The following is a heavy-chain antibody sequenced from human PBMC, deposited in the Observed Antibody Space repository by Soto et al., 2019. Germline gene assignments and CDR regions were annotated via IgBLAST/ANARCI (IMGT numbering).Heavy chain of an antibody. Sequence: QITLKESGPPLVTPTQTLTLTCTFSGFSLGSSGVGVGWIRQPPGKALEWLVIIYWDDDKRYSPSLRSRLTITKDTSRNQVVLTMTNVDPVDTATYFCAHRRIGVPQWYDGDFDYWGQGTLVTVSS. V-gene: IGHV2-5*02. D-gene: IGHD2-15*01. J-gene: IGHJ4*02. CDR2: IYWDDDK. CDR3: AHRRIGVPQWYDGDFDY. CDR1: GFSLGSSGVG.